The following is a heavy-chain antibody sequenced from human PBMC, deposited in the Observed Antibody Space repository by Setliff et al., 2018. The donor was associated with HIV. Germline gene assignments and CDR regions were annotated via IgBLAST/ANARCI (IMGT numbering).Heavy chain of an antibody. V-gene: IGHV1-18*01. J-gene: IGHJ4*02. CDR3: ARARSTSSHFDF. D-gene: IGHD6-6*01. Sequence: ASVKVSCKTSGYSFTTYSITWVRQAPGQGLEWMGWISGYNDKTDYSQKFQGRLSMTTDTSTSTAYLELRSLTSDDTAFYYCARARSTSSHFDFWGQGALVTVSS. CDR2: ISGYNDKT. CDR1: GYSFTTYS.